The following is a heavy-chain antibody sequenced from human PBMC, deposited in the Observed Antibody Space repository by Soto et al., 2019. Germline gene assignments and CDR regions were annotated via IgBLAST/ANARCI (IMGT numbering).Heavy chain of an antibody. V-gene: IGHV1-18*01. CDR3: ARVIPGAEAWFDP. CDR2: ISAYTDDP. CDR1: GYTFTNFG. J-gene: IGHJ5*02. Sequence: QVQLLQSAAEVKKPGASVKVSCKASGYTFTNFGVTWVRQAPGQGLEWMGWISAYTDDPNYAQKFQGRVTMTIDTSTSTAYMDLSSLTSDDTAVYYCARVIPGAEAWFDPWGQGTLVTVSS. D-gene: IGHD2-2*01.